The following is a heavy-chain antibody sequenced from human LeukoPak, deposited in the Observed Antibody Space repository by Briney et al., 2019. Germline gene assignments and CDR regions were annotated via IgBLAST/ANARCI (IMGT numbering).Heavy chain of an antibody. Sequence: ASVKVSCKASGYTFTGYYMHWVRQAPGQGLEWMGWINPNSGGTNYAQKFQGRVTMTRDTSISTAYMELSRLRSDDTAVYYCARDRKLVWFGEGDTFDYWGQGTLVTVSS. D-gene: IGHD3-10*01. J-gene: IGHJ4*02. CDR3: ARDRKLVWFGEGDTFDY. V-gene: IGHV1-2*02. CDR2: INPNSGGT. CDR1: GYTFTGYY.